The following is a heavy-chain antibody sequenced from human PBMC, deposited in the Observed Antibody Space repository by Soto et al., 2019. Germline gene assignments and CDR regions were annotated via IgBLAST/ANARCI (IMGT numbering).Heavy chain of an antibody. Sequence: GGSLQISCQGSGYSFTSYWIGWVRQMPGKGLEWMGIIYPGDSDTRYSPSFQGQVTISADKSISTAFLQWSSLKASDTAMYYCARLPTLYSGSYFDYWGQGALVTVSS. CDR2: IYPGDSDT. CDR3: ARLPTLYSGSYFDY. CDR1: GYSFTSYW. V-gene: IGHV5-51*01. D-gene: IGHD1-26*01. J-gene: IGHJ4*02.